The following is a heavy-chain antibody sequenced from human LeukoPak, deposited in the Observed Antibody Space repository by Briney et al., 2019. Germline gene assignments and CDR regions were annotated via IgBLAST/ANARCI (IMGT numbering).Heavy chain of an antibody. J-gene: IGHJ4*02. V-gene: IGHV3-48*01. CDR1: GFTFSDYT. CDR3: ARDRDWAFDY. D-gene: IGHD2-21*01. CDR2: ISPSRGSI. Sequence: GGSLRLSCAVSGFTFSDYTLNWVRQAPGKGLEWLAYISPSRGSIADAYSVKGPFTISSDSAKNSVYLQINNLRVEDTAVYYCARDRDWAFDYWGEGNLVTVSS.